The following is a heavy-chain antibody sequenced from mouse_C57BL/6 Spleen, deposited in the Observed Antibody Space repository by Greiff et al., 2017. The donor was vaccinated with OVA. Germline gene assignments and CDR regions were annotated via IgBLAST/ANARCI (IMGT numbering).Heavy chain of an antibody. CDR3: ARGDYGSSAFAD. CDR2: IDPSDSET. V-gene: IGHV1-52*01. J-gene: IGHJ3*01. D-gene: IGHD1-1*01. Sequence: QVHVKQPGAELVKPGASVKLSCKASGYTFTSYWMHWVKQRPGQGLEWIGNIDPSDSETHYNQKFKDKATLTGDKSSSTAYMQLSSLTSEDSAVYYCARGDYGSSAFADWGQGTLVTVSA. CDR1: GYTFTSYW.